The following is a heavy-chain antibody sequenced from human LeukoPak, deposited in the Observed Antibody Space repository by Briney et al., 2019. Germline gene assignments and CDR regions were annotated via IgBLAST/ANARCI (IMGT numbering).Heavy chain of an antibody. CDR3: ARDYYYDSRGYYPSAFFDY. CDR2: ISYDGSNK. D-gene: IGHD3-22*01. J-gene: IGHJ4*02. Sequence: GGSLRLSCAASGFTFSSYAMHWVRQAPGKGLEWVAVISYDGSNKYYADSVKGRFTISRDNSKNTLYLQMNSLRAEDTAVYYCARDYYYDSRGYYPSAFFDYWGQGTLVTVSS. V-gene: IGHV3-30-3*01. CDR1: GFTFSSYA.